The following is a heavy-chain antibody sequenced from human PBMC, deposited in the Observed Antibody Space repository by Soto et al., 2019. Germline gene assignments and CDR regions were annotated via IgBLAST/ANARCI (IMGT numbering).Heavy chain of an antibody. V-gene: IGHV4-39*01. Sequence: SETLSLTCTVSGGSISSSSYYWGWIRQPPGKGLEWIGSIYYSGSTYYNPSLKSRVTISVDTSKNQFSLKLSSVTAADTAVYYCARISTVVVVAATPGAFDIWGQGTMVTVSS. D-gene: IGHD2-15*01. J-gene: IGHJ3*02. CDR2: IYYSGST. CDR3: ARISTVVVVAATPGAFDI. CDR1: GGSISSSSYY.